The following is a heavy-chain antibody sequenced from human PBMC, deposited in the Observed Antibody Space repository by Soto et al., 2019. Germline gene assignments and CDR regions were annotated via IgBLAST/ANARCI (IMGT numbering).Heavy chain of an antibody. V-gene: IGHV1-69*12. Sequence: QVQLVQSGAEVKKPGSSVKVSCKASGGTFSSYAISWVRQAPGQGLEWMGGIIPIFGTANYAQKLQGRVTITADESTSTAYMELSSLRSEDTAVYYCARGRRELLLEGDYYYGMDVWGQGTTFTVSS. CDR3: ARGRRELLLEGDYYYGMDV. D-gene: IGHD1-26*01. J-gene: IGHJ6*02. CDR1: GGTFSSYA. CDR2: IIPIFGTA.